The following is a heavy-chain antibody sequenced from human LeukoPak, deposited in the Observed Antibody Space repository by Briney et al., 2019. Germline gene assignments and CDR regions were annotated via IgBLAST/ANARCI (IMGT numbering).Heavy chain of an antibody. V-gene: IGHV3-33*01. CDR2: IWYDGSNK. J-gene: IGHJ4*02. Sequence: PGRSLRLSCAASGFTFSSYGMHWVRQAPGKGLEWVAVIWYDGSNKYYADSVKGRLTISRDNSKNTLYLQMNSLRAEDTAVYYCARATPAGILTGYYFDYWGQGTLVTVSS. CDR1: GFTFSSYG. D-gene: IGHD3-9*01. CDR3: ARATPAGILTGYYFDY.